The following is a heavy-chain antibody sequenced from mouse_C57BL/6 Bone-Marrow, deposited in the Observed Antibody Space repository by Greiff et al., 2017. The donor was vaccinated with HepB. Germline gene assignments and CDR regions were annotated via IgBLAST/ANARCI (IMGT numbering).Heavy chain of an antibody. J-gene: IGHJ4*01. CDR1: GFTFSSYA. CDR3: ARDTLTTVVADYAMDY. V-gene: IGHV5-4*01. Sequence: VQLKESGGGLVKPGGSLKLSCAASGFTFSSYAMSWVRQTPEKRLEWVATISDGGSYTYYPDNVKGRFTISRDNAKNNLYLQMSHLKSEDTAMYYCARDTLTTVVADYAMDYWGQGTSVTVSS. D-gene: IGHD1-1*01. CDR2: ISDGGSYT.